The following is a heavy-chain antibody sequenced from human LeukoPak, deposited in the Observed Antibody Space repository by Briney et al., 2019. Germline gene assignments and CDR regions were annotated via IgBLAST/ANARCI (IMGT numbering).Heavy chain of an antibody. V-gene: IGHV5-51*01. CDR3: ARHPSGVVVIPYFDY. CDR1: GYSFTSYW. Sequence: NRGESLKISCKGSGYSFTSYWIGWVRQMPGKGLEWMGIIYPGDSDTRYSPSFQGQVTISADRSISTAYLQWSSLKASDTAMYYCARHPSGVVVIPYFDYGGQGPRVPVS. D-gene: IGHD3-22*01. CDR2: IYPGDSDT. J-gene: IGHJ4*02.